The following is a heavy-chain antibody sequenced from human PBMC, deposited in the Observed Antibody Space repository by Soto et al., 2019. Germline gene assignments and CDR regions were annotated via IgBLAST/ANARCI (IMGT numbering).Heavy chain of an antibody. CDR1: GFTFSSYG. D-gene: IGHD3-10*01. Sequence: QPVGSLRLSCAASGFTFSSYGMHWVRQAPGKGLEWVAVISYDGSNKYYADSVKGRFTISRDNSKNTLYLQMNSLRAEDTAVYYCAKGYGGSKPGLLDVWGQGTTVTVSS. CDR3: AKGYGGSKPGLLDV. V-gene: IGHV3-30*18. CDR2: ISYDGSNK. J-gene: IGHJ6*02.